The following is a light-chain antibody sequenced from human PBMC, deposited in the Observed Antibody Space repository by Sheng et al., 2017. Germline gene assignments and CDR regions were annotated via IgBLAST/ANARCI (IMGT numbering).Light chain of an antibody. CDR3: QQYGTSIGFT. Sequence: EIVLTQSPGTLSLSPGERATLSCRASQSVSSYLAWYQHKPGQSPRLLIYGATSRASGVPDRFVGSGSGADFNLTISRLEPEDFALYYCQQYGTSIGFTFGPGTKVDLK. J-gene: IGKJ3*01. CDR2: GAT. CDR1: QSVSSY. V-gene: IGKV3-20*01.